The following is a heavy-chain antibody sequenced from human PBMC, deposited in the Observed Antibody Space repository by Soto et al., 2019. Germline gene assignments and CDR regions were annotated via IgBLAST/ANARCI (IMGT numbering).Heavy chain of an antibody. CDR2: ISAYNGNT. D-gene: IGHD3-3*01. CDR1: GYTFTSYG. V-gene: IGHV1-18*01. J-gene: IGHJ4*02. CDR3: ARACSSTSCFASYYDFWSGYYEFDY. Sequence: ASVKGSCKASGYTFTSYGISWVRQAPGQGLEWMGWISAYNGNTNYAQKLQGRVTMTTDTSTSTAYMELRSLRSDDTAVYYCARACSSTSCFASYYDFWSGYYEFDYWGQGTLVTGSS.